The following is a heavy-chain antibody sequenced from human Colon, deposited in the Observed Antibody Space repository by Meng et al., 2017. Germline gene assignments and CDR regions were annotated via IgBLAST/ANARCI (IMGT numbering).Heavy chain of an antibody. CDR1: GYSISSGYY. Sequence: SETLSLTCAVSGYSISSGYYWGWIRQPPGKGLEWIGTVYHSGSTYYNPSLKSRVTISADLSRNHFSLSQTAVTAADTALYYCGRVSAVAGSTPVDYWGHGILVTVSS. J-gene: IGHJ4*01. CDR2: VYHSGST. CDR3: GRVSAVAGSTPVDY. V-gene: IGHV4-38-2*01. D-gene: IGHD6-19*01.